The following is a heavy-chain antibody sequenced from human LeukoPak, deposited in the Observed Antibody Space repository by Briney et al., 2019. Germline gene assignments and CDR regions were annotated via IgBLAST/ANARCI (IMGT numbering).Heavy chain of an antibody. CDR1: GGSFRGYY. CDR2: INHSGST. D-gene: IGHD2-15*01. CDR3: ARGGRAAAFDY. V-gene: IGHV4-34*01. Sequence: SETLSLTCAVYGGSFRGYYWSWIRQPPGKGLEWIGEINHSGSTNYNPSLKSRVTISVDTSKNQFSLKLSSVTAADTAVYYCARGGRAAAFDYWGQGTLVTVSS. J-gene: IGHJ4*02.